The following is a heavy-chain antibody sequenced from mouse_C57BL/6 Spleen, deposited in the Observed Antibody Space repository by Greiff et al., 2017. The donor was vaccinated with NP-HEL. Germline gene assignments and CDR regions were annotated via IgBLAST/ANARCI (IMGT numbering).Heavy chain of an antibody. V-gene: IGHV7-3*01. J-gene: IGHJ2*01. Sequence: EVMLVESGGGLVQPGGSLSLSCAASGFTFTDYYMSWVRQPPGKALEWLGFIRNKANGYTTEYSASLKGRFTISRDNSQSILYLQMNALRAEDSATYYCARSHSNYFDYWGQGTTLTVSS. D-gene: IGHD2-5*01. CDR2: IRNKANGYTT. CDR1: GFTFTDYY. CDR3: ARSHSNYFDY.